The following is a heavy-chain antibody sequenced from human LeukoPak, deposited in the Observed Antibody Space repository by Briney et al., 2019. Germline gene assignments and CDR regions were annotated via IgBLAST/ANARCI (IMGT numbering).Heavy chain of an antibody. Sequence: GGTLRLSCAASGFTFNTYGMIWVRQAPGKGLDWVSGISGSGGATYYADSVKGRFTISRDDPHNTLYLQMNSLRAEDTAVYFCARGGVDYYGSGTYYLMYYFDNWGQGALVTVSS. CDR1: GFTFNTYG. V-gene: IGHV3-23*01. CDR3: ARGGVDYYGSGTYYLMYYFDN. CDR2: ISGSGGAT. D-gene: IGHD3-10*01. J-gene: IGHJ4*02.